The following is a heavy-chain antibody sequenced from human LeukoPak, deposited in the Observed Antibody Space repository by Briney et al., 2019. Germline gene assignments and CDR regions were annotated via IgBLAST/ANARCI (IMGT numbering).Heavy chain of an antibody. D-gene: IGHD4-17*01. Sequence: GGSLRLSCAASGFTFGSYGMHWVRQAPGKGLEWVAVIWYDGSNKYYADSVKGRFTISRDNSKNTLYLQMNSLRAEDTAVYYCARGAPYDYGDSFDYWGQGTLVTVSS. CDR3: ARGAPYDYGDSFDY. CDR2: IWYDGSNK. J-gene: IGHJ4*02. V-gene: IGHV3-33*01. CDR1: GFTFGSYG.